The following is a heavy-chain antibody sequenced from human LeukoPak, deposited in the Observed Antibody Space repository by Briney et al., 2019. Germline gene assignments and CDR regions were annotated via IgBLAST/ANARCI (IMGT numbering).Heavy chain of an antibody. CDR1: GFTFSSYG. CDR2: ISYDGSNK. V-gene: IGHV3-30*18. J-gene: IGHJ4*02. CDR3: AKESAVAGKTH. D-gene: IGHD6-13*01. Sequence: GRSLRLSCAASGFTFSSYGMHWVRQAPGKGLEWVAVISYDGSNKYYADSVKGRFTISRDNSKNTLYLQMNSLRAEDTAVYYCAKESAVAGKTHWGQGTLVSVSS.